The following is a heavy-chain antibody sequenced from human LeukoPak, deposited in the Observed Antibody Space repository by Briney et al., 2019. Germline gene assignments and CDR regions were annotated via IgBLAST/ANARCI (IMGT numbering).Heavy chain of an antibody. D-gene: IGHD4-23*01. CDR2: INHSGST. Sequence: PSETLSLTCAVYGGSFSGYYWSWIRQPPGKGLEWIGEINHSGSTNYNPSLKSRVTISVDTSKNQFSLNLSSVTAADTAVYYCARRAGGYSHPYDYWGQGVLVTVSS. V-gene: IGHV4-34*01. J-gene: IGHJ4*02. CDR3: ARRAGGYSHPYDY. CDR1: GGSFSGYY.